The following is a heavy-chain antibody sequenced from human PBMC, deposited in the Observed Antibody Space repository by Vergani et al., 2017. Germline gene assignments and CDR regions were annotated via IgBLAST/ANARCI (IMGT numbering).Heavy chain of an antibody. V-gene: IGHV3-53*02. CDR2: IYSGGST. Sequence: EVQLVETGGGLIQPGGSLRLSCAASGFTVSSNYMSWVRQAPGKGLEWVSVIYSGGSTYYADSVKGRFTISRDNSKNTLYLQMNSLRAEDTAVYYCARARGCSRTSCFYFDYWAEGTLVTVSS. D-gene: IGHD2-2*01. J-gene: IGHJ4*02. CDR1: GFTVSSNY. CDR3: ARARGCSRTSCFYFDY.